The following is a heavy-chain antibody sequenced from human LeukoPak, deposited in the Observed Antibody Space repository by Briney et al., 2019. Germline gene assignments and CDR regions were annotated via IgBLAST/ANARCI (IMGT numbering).Heavy chain of an antibody. J-gene: IGHJ5*02. CDR1: GGTFSSYA. V-gene: IGHV1-69*06. Sequence: SVKVSCKASGGTFSSYAISWVRQARGQGLEWMGGIIPIFGTADYAQKFQGRVTITADKSTSTAYMELSSLRSEDTAVYYCARATRNWFDPWGQGTLVTVSS. CDR3: ARATRNWFDP. CDR2: IIPIFGTA.